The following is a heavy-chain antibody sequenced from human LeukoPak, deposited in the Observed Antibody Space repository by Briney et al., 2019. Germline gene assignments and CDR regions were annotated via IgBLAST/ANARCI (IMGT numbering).Heavy chain of an antibody. D-gene: IGHD5-24*01. CDR2: IYSGGST. J-gene: IGHJ4*02. V-gene: IGHV3-66*01. Sequence: GGSLRLSCAASGFTVSSNYMSWVRQAPGEGLEWVSVIYSGGSTYYADSVKGRFTISRDNSKNTLYLQMNSLRAEDTAVYYCARSNGYNFFDYWGQGTLVTVSS. CDR1: GFTVSSNY. CDR3: ARSNGYNFFDY.